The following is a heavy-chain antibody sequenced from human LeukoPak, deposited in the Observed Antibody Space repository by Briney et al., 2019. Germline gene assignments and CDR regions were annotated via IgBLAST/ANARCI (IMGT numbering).Heavy chain of an antibody. CDR2: INQDGSVK. CDR1: GFTFSTYW. J-gene: IGHJ4*02. V-gene: IGHV3-7*04. CDR3: AGADSGSWDFGR. Sequence: GGPLRLSCAASGFTFSTYWMSWVRQAPGKGLEWVANINQDGSVKYYMDSVKGRFTISRDNAKNSLYLQMNSLRADDTGVYYCAGADSGSWDFGRGAQGTLVIVSS. D-gene: IGHD6-13*01.